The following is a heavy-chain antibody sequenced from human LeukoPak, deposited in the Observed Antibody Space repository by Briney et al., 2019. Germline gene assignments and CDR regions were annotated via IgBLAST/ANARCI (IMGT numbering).Heavy chain of an antibody. CDR3: AKSGYCSGGSCNLYWYFDL. Sequence: GGSLRLSCAASGFTFDDYAMHWVRQAPGKGLEWVSGISWNSGSIGYADSVKGRFTISRDNAKNSLYLQMNSLRAEDTALYYCAKSGYCSGGSCNLYWYFDLWGRGTLVTVSS. CDR1: GFTFDDYA. CDR2: ISWNSGSI. J-gene: IGHJ2*01. D-gene: IGHD2-15*01. V-gene: IGHV3-9*01.